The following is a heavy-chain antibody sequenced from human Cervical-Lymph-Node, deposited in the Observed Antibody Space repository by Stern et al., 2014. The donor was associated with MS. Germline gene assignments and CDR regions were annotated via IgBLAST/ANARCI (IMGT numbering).Heavy chain of an antibody. CDR1: GYIFTTNW. CDR3: ARLKTTSSNAGDY. CDR2: IHPSDSDT. J-gene: IGHJ4*02. V-gene: IGHV5-51*01. Sequence: EVQLVESGAEVKKPGESLKISCQASGYIFTTNWIGWVRQMPGKGLEWIGPIHPSDSDTRYRPSFQGHVTISADRSPNTASLQWGSLQASDTAMYYCARLKTTSSNAGDYWGQGTLVTVSS. D-gene: IGHD2/OR15-2a*01.